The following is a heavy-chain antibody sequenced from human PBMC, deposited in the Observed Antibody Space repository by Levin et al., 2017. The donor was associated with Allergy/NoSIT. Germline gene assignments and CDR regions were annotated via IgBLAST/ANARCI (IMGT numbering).Heavy chain of an antibody. Sequence: SCAASGFTFSSYWMSWVRQAPGKGLEWVASIKQDGSEKYYVDSVKGRFTISRDNAKNSLYLQMNSLRAEDTAVYYCARDGLYYDFWSGYSGIDYFDYWGQGTLVTVSS. CDR3: ARDGLYYDFWSGYSGIDYFDY. CDR2: IKQDGSEK. V-gene: IGHV3-7*03. J-gene: IGHJ4*02. D-gene: IGHD3-3*01. CDR1: GFTFSSYW.